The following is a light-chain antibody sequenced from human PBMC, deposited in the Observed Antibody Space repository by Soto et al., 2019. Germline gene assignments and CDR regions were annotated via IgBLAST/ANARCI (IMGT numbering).Light chain of an antibody. CDR1: QRIDRF. V-gene: IGKV3-11*01. CDR3: QHRSNWPLT. Sequence: EIVLTQSPVTLSLSPGERATLSCRASQRIDRFLAWYQHRPGQSPRLLIDDASTRSTGIPARFSGSGSGTDFTLTISSLEPEDFAVYYCQHRSNWPLTFGGGTKVQI. CDR2: DAS. J-gene: IGKJ4*01.